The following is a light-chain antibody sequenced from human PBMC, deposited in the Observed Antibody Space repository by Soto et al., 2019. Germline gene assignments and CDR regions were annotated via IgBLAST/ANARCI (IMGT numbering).Light chain of an antibody. CDR3: CSYAGSSTYV. CDR1: SSDVGSYNL. V-gene: IGLV2-23*01. J-gene: IGLJ1*01. CDR2: EGS. Sequence: QSALNQPVSVSGSPGQSITISCTGTSSDVGSYNLVSWYQQHPGKAPKLMIYEGSKRPSGVSNRFSGSKSGNTASLTISGLQAEDEADYYCCSYAGSSTYVFGTGTKVTVL.